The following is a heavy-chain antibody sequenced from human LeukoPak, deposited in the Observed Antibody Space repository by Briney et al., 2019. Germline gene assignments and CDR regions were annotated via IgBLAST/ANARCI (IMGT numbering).Heavy chain of an antibody. D-gene: IGHD3-10*01. Sequence: GGSLRLSCAASGFTFSQYPMHWVRQAPGKGLEWVAVISYDGTNNYRADSVKGRFTISRDNANNTLYLQMNSLRPEDTAVYFCASLMVRRIRDFDHWGQGTLVTVSS. V-gene: IGHV3-30*04. CDR1: GFTFSQYP. CDR2: ISYDGTNN. J-gene: IGHJ4*02. CDR3: ASLMVRRIRDFDH.